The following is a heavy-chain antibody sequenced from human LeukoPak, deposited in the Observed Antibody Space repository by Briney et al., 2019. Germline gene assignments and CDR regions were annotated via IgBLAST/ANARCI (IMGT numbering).Heavy chain of an antibody. V-gene: IGHV1-2*02. CDR1: GYTFTGYY. J-gene: IGHJ4*02. CDR2: INPNSGGT. Sequence: ASVKVSCKASGYTFTGYYMHWVRQAPGQGLEWMGWINPNSGGTNHAQKFQGRVTMTRDTSISTAYMELSRLRSDDTAAYYCARDRPLDADDYYGFYYFDYWGQGTLVTVSS. CDR3: ARDRPLDADDYYGFYYFDY. D-gene: IGHD3-10*01.